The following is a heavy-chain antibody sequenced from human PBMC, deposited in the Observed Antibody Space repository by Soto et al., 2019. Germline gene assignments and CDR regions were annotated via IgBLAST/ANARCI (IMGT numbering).Heavy chain of an antibody. J-gene: IGHJ4*02. CDR1: GFTFSSYG. CDR2: IWYDGSNK. D-gene: IGHD3-3*01. V-gene: IGHV3-33*01. Sequence: PGGSLRLSCAASGFTFSSYGMHWVRQAPGKGLEWVAVIWYDGSNKYYADSVKGRFTISRDNSKNTLYLQMNSLRAEDTAVYYCSRGEWLLDYWVQGTRFSVPS. CDR3: SRGEWLLDY.